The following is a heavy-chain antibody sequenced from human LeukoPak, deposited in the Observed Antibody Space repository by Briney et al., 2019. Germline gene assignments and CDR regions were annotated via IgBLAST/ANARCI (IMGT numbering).Heavy chain of an antibody. Sequence: SETLSLTCAVYGGSFSGYYWSWIRQPPGKGLEWIGEINRSGSTNYNPSLKSRVTISVDTSKNQFSLKLSSVTAADTAVYYCARVPILGYCSSTSCRPKYFDYWGQGTLVTVSS. V-gene: IGHV4-34*01. CDR1: GGSFSGYY. J-gene: IGHJ4*02. D-gene: IGHD2-2*01. CDR3: ARVPILGYCSSTSCRPKYFDY. CDR2: INRSGST.